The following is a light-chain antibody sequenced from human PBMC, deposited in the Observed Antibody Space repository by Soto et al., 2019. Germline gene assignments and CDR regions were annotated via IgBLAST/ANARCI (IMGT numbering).Light chain of an antibody. Sequence: QSVLTQPPSASGTPGQRVTISCSGGSSNIGTNPVSWSQQFPGTAPKLLMFSNNQGPSGVPDRFSGSKSGTSASLALTGLQSEDDADYYCATWDDSLNGWVFGGGTKLTVL. CDR1: SSNIGTNP. CDR2: SNN. V-gene: IGLV1-44*01. J-gene: IGLJ3*02. CDR3: ATWDDSLNGWV.